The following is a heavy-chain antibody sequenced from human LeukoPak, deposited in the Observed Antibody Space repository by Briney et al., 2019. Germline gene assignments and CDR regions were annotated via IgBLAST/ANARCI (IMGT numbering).Heavy chain of an antibody. CDR2: IKDNSAGGTT. CDR3: ATTRRGDGIGY. Sequence: PGGSLRLSCGGSGFTFSYAWMSWVRQAPGKGLEWVGRIKDNSAGGTTAYAAPVKGRFTISRDDSKTTMYMHMNSLETEDTAVYYCATTRRGDGIGYWGQGTLVTVSS. CDR1: GFTFSYAW. J-gene: IGHJ4*02. D-gene: IGHD2-21*02. V-gene: IGHV3-15*01.